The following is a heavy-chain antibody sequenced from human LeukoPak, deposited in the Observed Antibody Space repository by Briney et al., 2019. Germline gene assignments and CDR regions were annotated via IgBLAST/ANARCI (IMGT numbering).Heavy chain of an antibody. CDR2: IRDDGSNE. Sequence: PGGSLRLSCAASGLTFSTYGMHWVRQAPGKGLEWVAFIRDDGSNEYYADSVKGRFTISRDNSKTTLYLQMNNLRPEDTAVYYCASMGIGDSDYWGQGTLVTVSS. J-gene: IGHJ4*02. CDR3: ASMGIGDSDY. V-gene: IGHV3-30*02. CDR1: GLTFSTYG. D-gene: IGHD2-21*01.